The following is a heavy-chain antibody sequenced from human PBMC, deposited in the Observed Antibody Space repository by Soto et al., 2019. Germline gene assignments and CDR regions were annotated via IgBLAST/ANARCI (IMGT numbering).Heavy chain of an antibody. V-gene: IGHV1-69*06. D-gene: IGHD2-2*01. CDR1: GYTFTSYD. Sequence: SVKVSCKASGYTFTSYDINWVRQATGQGLEWMGGIIPIFGTANYAQKFQGRVTITADKSTSTAYMELSSLRSEDTAVYYCAVGVVPATSPLYYYYYGMNVGGKGTTVTVSS. CDR3: AVGVVPATSPLYYYYYGMNV. J-gene: IGHJ6*04. CDR2: IIPIFGTA.